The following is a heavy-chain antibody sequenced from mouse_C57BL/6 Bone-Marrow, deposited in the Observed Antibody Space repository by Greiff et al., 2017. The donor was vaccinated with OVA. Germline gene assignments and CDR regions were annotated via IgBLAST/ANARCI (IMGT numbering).Heavy chain of an antibody. J-gene: IGHJ3*01. CDR2: INPSTGGT. CDR1: GYSFTGYY. Sequence: EVKLMESGPELVKPGASVKISCKASGYSFTGYYMNWVKQSPEKSLEWIGEINPSTGGTTYNQTFKAKATLTVDKSSSTAYMQLKSLTSEDSAVYYCARGGTSPFAYWGQGTLVTVSA. CDR3: ARGGTSPFAY. D-gene: IGHD4-1*01. V-gene: IGHV1-42*01.